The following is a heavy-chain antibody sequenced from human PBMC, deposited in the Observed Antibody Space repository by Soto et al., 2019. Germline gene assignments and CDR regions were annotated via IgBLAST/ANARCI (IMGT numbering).Heavy chain of an antibody. V-gene: IGHV4-61*05. CDR2: IYYSGNT. CDR1: GGSISSSSYY. Sequence: PSETLSLTCTVSGGSISSSSYYWSWIRQPPGKGLEWIGYIYYSGNTKYNPSLKSRVTISVDTSKNQFSLRLTSVTAADTAVYYCAKQGGKYGIRSFDPWGQGTLVTVSS. J-gene: IGHJ5*02. D-gene: IGHD1-1*01. CDR3: AKQGGKYGIRSFDP.